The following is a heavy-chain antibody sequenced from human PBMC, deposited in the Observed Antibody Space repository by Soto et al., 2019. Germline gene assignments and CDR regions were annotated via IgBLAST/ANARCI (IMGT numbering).Heavy chain of an antibody. Sequence: VQLVESGGGVVQPGGSLRLSCAAFGLTISGKKYVAWVRQAPGKGLEWVSALYDVDGSFYADSVKGRFTTSSDSSKTTVYLQMNDLRPDDTAVYYCATWHEREHAYDVWGQGTTVTVSS. D-gene: IGHD1-1*01. J-gene: IGHJ3*01. V-gene: IGHV3-66*01. CDR3: ATWHEREHAYDV. CDR1: GLTISGKKY. CDR2: LYDVDGS.